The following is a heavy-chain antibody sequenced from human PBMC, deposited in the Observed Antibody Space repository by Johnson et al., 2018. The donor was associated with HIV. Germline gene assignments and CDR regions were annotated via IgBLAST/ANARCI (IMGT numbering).Heavy chain of an antibody. V-gene: IGHV3-30*02. Sequence: QMLLVESGGGVAQRGGSLRLSCAASGFTFSSSGMHWVRQAPGKGLEWVATIHYDGTKKAYAESVKGRFTISRDNSKKTVYMQINSLRDEDTAVYYCTKDLVSWNGIWREAFDIWGQGTMVTVS. CDR3: TKDLVSWNGIWREAFDI. D-gene: IGHD1-1*01. CDR1: GFTFSSSG. J-gene: IGHJ3*02. CDR2: IHYDGTKK.